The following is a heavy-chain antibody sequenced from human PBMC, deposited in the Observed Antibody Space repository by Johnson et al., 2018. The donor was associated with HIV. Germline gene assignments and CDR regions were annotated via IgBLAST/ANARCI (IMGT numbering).Heavy chain of an antibody. V-gene: IGHV3-11*04. J-gene: IGHJ3*02. CDR2: ISSSGSTI. Sequence: QMLLVESGGGLVKPGGSLRLSCAASGFTFSDYYMSWIRQAPGKGLEWVSYISSSGSTIYYADSVKGRFTISRYNAKNSLYLQMNSLRAEDTAVYYCARDQSEVDAFDIWGQVTMVTVSS. CDR1: GFTFSDYY. CDR3: ARDQSEVDAFDI.